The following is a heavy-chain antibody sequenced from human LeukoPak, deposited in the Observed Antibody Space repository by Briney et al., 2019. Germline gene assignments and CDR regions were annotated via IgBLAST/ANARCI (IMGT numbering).Heavy chain of an antibody. D-gene: IGHD3-16*02. CDR1: GFIFRNYG. Sequence: GGSLRLSCAASGFIFRNYGMHWVRQAPGQGLVWVSRINSDGSSTSYADSVKGRFTISRDNAKNTLYLQMNSLRAEDTAVYYCARDYPVHFYYCGEGTLVTVSS. CDR2: INSDGSST. J-gene: IGHJ4*02. V-gene: IGHV3-74*01. CDR3: ARDYPVHFYY.